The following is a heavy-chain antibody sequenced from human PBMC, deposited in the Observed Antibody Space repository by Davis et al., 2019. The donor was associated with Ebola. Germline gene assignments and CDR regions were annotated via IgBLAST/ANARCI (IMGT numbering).Heavy chain of an antibody. D-gene: IGHD4-17*01. CDR1: GFTFSGSA. V-gene: IGHV3-73*01. CDR2: IRSKADSYAT. Sequence: GESLKISCAASGFTFSGSAMHWVRQASGKGLEWVGRIRSKADSYATAYAASVKGRFTISRDDSKNTAYLQMNSLKTEDTAVYYCTYLTTVTTDYWGQGTLVTVSS. J-gene: IGHJ4*02. CDR3: TYLTTVTTDY.